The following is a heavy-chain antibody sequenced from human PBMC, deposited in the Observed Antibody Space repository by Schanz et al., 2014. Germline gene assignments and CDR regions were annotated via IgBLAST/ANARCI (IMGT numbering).Heavy chain of an antibody. J-gene: IGHJ2*01. CDR3: VRVPSRDVSFDL. V-gene: IGHV1-69*04. CDR1: GGTFNSYT. Sequence: QVQLVQSGAEVKKPGSSVKVSCKSSGGTFNSYTINWVRQAPGQGLEWMGRIIPILGIANYAQRFQGRVTITADKSSDTAYMELSSLRSDDTAHYYCVRVPSRDVSFDLWGRGTLVTVSS. D-gene: IGHD3-16*01. CDR2: IIPILGIA.